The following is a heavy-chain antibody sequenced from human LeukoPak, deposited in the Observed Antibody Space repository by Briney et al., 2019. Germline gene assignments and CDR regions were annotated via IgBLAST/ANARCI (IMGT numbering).Heavy chain of an antibody. J-gene: IGHJ4*02. CDR3: ARDYSDSSGYYYGGPDFDY. D-gene: IGHD3-22*01. Sequence: GASVKVSCKASGGTFSSYAISWVRQAPGQGLEWMGWISAYNGNTNYAQKLQGRVTMTTDTSTSTAYMELRSLRSDDTAVYYCARDYSDSSGYYYGGPDFDYWGQGTLVTVSS. CDR2: ISAYNGNT. V-gene: IGHV1-18*01. CDR1: GGTFSSYA.